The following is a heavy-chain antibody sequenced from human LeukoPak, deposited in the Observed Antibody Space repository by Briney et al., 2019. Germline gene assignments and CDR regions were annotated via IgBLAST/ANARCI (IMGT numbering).Heavy chain of an antibody. D-gene: IGHD3-22*01. CDR3: ARDKYYDSSGYYNNLRFDY. V-gene: IGHV3-33*01. CDR2: IWYDGSNK. CDR1: GFTFSSYG. Sequence: PGGSLRLSCAASGFTFSSYGMHWVRQAPGKGLEWVAVIWYDGSNKYYADSVKGRFTISRDNSKNTLYLQMNSLRAEDTAVYYCARDKYYDSSGYYNNLRFDYWGQGTLVTVSS. J-gene: IGHJ4*02.